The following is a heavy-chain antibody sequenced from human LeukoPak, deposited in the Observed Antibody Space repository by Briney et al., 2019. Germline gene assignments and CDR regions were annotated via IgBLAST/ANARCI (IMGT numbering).Heavy chain of an antibody. CDR2: IYTSGST. CDR3: ARVRYCSSTSCYIRASWFDP. CDR1: GGSISSYY. J-gene: IGHJ5*02. Sequence: SETLSLTCTVSGGSISSYYWSWIRQPAGKGLEWIGRIYTSGSTNYNPSLKSRVTISVDTSKNQFSLKLSSVTAADTAVYYCARVRYCSSTSCYIRASWFDPWGQGTLVTVSS. D-gene: IGHD2-2*01. V-gene: IGHV4-4*07.